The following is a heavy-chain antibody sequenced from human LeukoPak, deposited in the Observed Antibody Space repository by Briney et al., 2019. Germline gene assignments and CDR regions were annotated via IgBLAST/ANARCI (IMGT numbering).Heavy chain of an antibody. Sequence: GGSLRLSCAASGFTFSSYGMHWVRQAPGKGLEWVAFIRYDGSNKYYADSMKGRFTISRDNSKNTLYLQMNSLRAEDTAVYYCAKDSPSDLWGRGTLVTVSS. J-gene: IGHJ2*01. V-gene: IGHV3-30*02. CDR3: AKDSPSDL. CDR1: GFTFSSYG. CDR2: IRYDGSNK.